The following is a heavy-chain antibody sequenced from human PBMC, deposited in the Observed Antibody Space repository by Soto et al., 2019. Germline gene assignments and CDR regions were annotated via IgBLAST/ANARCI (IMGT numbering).Heavy chain of an antibody. Sequence: PSETLSLTCIFSCGSISSSSYYWGWIRQPPGKGLEWIGSIYYSGSTYYNPSLKSRVTISVDTSKNRFSLKLSSVTAADTAVFYCARHRARNWFDPWGQGTLVTVSS. CDR3: ARHRARNWFDP. CDR2: IYYSGST. CDR1: CGSISSSSYY. D-gene: IGHD6-6*01. J-gene: IGHJ5*02. V-gene: IGHV4-39*01.